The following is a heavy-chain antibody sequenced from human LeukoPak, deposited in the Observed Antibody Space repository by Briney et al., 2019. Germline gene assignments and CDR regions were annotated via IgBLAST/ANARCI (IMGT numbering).Heavy chain of an antibody. Sequence: GASVKVSCKASGGTFSSYAISWVRQAPGQGLEWMGGIIPIFGTANYAQKFQGRVTITADESTSTAYMELRSLRSDDTAVYYCARGTYSSGLDYWGQGTLVTVSS. CDR2: IIPIFGTA. J-gene: IGHJ4*02. V-gene: IGHV1-69*13. CDR3: ARGTYSSGLDY. D-gene: IGHD6-19*01. CDR1: GGTFSSYA.